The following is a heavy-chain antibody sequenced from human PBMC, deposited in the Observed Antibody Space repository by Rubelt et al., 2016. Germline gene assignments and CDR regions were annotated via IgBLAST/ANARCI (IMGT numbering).Heavy chain of an antibody. Sequence: QLRLQETRPGLVKSSETLSLTCVVPGGSISGSNSYWGWVREPPGKELEWIGEINDSGSATCNPSLKSRVTISVDTSQNQFARNLNCVTASDTVVYCCAGHSIVTTSGWFDPWGQGTLVIVSS. V-gene: IGHV4-39*01. CDR1: GGSISGSNSY. CDR2: INDSGSA. CDR3: AGHSIVTTSGWFDP. D-gene: IGHD1-1*01. J-gene: IGHJ5*02.